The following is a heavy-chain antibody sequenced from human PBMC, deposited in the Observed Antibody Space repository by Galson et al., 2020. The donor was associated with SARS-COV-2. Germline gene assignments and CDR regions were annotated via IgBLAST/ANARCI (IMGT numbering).Heavy chain of an antibody. CDR1: GFTFSSYS. CDR2: ISSSSTII. D-gene: IGHD1-20*01. J-gene: IGHJ6*02. CDR3: ARQLPSPDAVPDNRKLNYYYGCDV. Sequence: SCAASGFTFSSYSMNWVRQAPGKGLEWVSYISSSSTIIYYADSVKGRFTISRDNAKNSLYLQMDSLRDEDTAVYYCARQLPSPDAVPDNRKLNYYYGCDVWGQGTTVTVSS. V-gene: IGHV3-48*02.